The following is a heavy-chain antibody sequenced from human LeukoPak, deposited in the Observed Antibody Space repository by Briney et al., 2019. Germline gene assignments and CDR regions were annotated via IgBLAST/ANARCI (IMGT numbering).Heavy chain of an antibody. V-gene: IGHV3-74*01. CDR3: AREYSTGFDP. CDR2: ISTDGRST. J-gene: IGHJ5*02. Sequence: GGSLRLSCVASGFTFSTYWMHWVRQPPGKGLVWLSRISTDGRSTYYADSVKGRFTISRDNAKNTLYLQMNSLRAEDTAVYYCAREYSTGFDPWGQGTLVTVSS. CDR1: GFTFSTYW. D-gene: IGHD2-15*01.